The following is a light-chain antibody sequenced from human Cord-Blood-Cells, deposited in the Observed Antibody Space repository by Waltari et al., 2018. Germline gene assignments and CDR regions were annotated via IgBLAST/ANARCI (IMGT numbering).Light chain of an antibody. CDR1: SSDVGGYNY. J-gene: IGLJ2*01. CDR3: SSYTSSSTFVV. Sequence: QSALTQPASVSGSPGQSITISCTGPSSDVGGYNYVPWYQQHPGKAPKLMIYDVSNRPSGVSNRFSGSKSGNTASLTISGLRAEDEADYYCSSYTSSSTFVVFGGGTKLTVL. CDR2: DVS. V-gene: IGLV2-14*01.